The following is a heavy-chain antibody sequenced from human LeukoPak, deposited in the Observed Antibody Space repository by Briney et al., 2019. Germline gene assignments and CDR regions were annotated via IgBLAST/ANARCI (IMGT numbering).Heavy chain of an antibody. J-gene: IGHJ4*02. CDR3: ARGYYYDSSGYYPFDY. Sequence: SETLSLTCTVSGGSISSYYWSWIRQPPGKGLEWIGYIYYSGSTNYNPSLKSRVTISVDTSRNQFSLKLSSVTAADTAVYYCARGYYYDSSGYYPFDYWGQGTLVTVSS. V-gene: IGHV4-59*01. D-gene: IGHD3-22*01. CDR2: IYYSGST. CDR1: GGSISSYY.